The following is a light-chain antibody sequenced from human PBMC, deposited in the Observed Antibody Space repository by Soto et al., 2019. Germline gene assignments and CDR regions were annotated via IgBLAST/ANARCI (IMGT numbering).Light chain of an antibody. J-gene: IGLJ1*01. CDR1: SSDVGSYNL. V-gene: IGLV2-23*03. CDR2: EGS. Sequence: QSALTQPASVSGSPGQSITISCTGTSSDVGSYNLVSWYQQHPGKAPKLMIYEGSKRHSGVSNRFSGSKSGNTASLTIAGFQAEDEAEYYYWSYAGSSSFVDVFGTGTKLTVL. CDR3: WSYAGSSSFVDV.